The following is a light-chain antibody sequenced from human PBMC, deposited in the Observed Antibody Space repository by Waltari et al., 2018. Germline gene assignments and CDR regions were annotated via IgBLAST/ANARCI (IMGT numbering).Light chain of an antibody. CDR3: QVWHAAIDPGV. V-gene: IGLV3-21*04. J-gene: IGLJ1*01. Sequence: SYVLTQPPSVSVAPGETARITCGGANIGSSSVNWYQQKPGQAPVLVIRYDSDRPSGIPERFSGSNSANTATLTISRVEAGDEANYYCQVWHAAIDPGVFGTGTEVTV. CDR1: NIGSSS. CDR2: YDS.